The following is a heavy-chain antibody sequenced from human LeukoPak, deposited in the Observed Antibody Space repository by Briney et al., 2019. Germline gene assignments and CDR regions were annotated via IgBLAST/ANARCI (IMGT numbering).Heavy chain of an antibody. J-gene: IGHJ4*02. CDR1: GFTFSSYS. CDR2: ISSSSSYI. V-gene: IGHV3-21*01. Sequence: NSGGSLRLSCAASGFTFSSYSMNWVRQAPGKGLEWVSSISSSSSYIYYADSVKGRFTISRDNAKNSLYLQMNSLRAEDTAVYYCASHSSPYYYDSSGYHDYWGQGTLVTVSS. D-gene: IGHD3-22*01. CDR3: ASHSSPYYYDSSGYHDY.